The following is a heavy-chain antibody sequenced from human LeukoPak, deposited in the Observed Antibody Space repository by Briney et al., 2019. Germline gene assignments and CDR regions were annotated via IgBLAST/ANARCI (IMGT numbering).Heavy chain of an antibody. Sequence: GGSLRLSCEGSAFIFSGHWMNWVRQTPGKGLEWVASIKEDGSERQYVDSVKGRFSISRDNTKGSLFLQLNSLRAEDTAVYYCAKDLFEIWAYVTGGMDVWGQGTTVTVSS. J-gene: IGHJ6*02. D-gene: IGHD2-21*01. CDR2: IKEDGSER. V-gene: IGHV3-7*03. CDR3: AKDLFEIWAYVTGGMDV. CDR1: AFIFSGHW.